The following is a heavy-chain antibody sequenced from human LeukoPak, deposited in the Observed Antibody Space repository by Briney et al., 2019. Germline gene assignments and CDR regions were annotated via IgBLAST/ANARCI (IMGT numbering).Heavy chain of an antibody. CDR2: IYPGDSDT. CDR1: GYGFATYW. Sequence: GESLKISCKGSGYGFATYWIGWVRQMPGKGLEWMGMIYPGDSDTRYSPSFQGQVTISADKSISTAYLQWSSLKASDTAMYYCARLSCSSTSCYFLFAAWFDPWGQGTLVTVSS. CDR3: ARLSCSSTSCYFLFAAWFDP. D-gene: IGHD2-2*01. J-gene: IGHJ5*02. V-gene: IGHV5-51*01.